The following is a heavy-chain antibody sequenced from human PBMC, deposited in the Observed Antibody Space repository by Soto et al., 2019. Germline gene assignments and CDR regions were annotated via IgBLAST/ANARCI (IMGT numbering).Heavy chain of an antibody. D-gene: IGHD6-13*01. CDR2: INWNSGSI. J-gene: IGHJ1*01. CDR1: GFTLDDYA. Sequence: GGSLRLSCAASGFTLDDYAMHWVRQVPGKGLEWVSGINWNSGSIGYGDSVKGRFAISRDNAKNSLHLQMNSLSAEDTAFYYCVKDESINWYSGHFRHWGQGTLVTVSS. V-gene: IGHV3-9*01. CDR3: VKDESINWYSGHFRH.